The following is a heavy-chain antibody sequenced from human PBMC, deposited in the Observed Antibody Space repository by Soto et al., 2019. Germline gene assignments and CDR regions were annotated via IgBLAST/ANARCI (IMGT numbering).Heavy chain of an antibody. CDR3: ARDLDGSGSYYTDY. V-gene: IGHV1-18*01. CDR1: GYVFIGYG. Sequence: QVQLVQSGAEVKKPGASVKVSCKASGYVFIGYGISWVRQAPGQGLEWMGRISTYDGHTNYAQNFQGKVTITTDTATSTAYMELRSLRSHDTAVYYCARDLDGSGSYYTDYWGPGTLVTVSS. CDR2: ISTYDGHT. J-gene: IGHJ4*02. D-gene: IGHD3-10*01.